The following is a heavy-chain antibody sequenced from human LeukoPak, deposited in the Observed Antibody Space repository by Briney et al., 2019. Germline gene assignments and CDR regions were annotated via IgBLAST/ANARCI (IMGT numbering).Heavy chain of an antibody. V-gene: IGHV3-30*03. CDR3: ARMMANLRAGGYYYFDY. CDR1: GFTFSSYW. Sequence: PGGSLRLSCAASGFTFSSYWMHWVRQAPGKGLEWVAVISYDGSNKYYADSVKGRFTISRDNSKNTLYLQMNSLRAEDTAVYYCARMMANLRAGGYYYFDYWGQGTLVTVSS. J-gene: IGHJ4*02. D-gene: IGHD4-17*01. CDR2: ISYDGSNK.